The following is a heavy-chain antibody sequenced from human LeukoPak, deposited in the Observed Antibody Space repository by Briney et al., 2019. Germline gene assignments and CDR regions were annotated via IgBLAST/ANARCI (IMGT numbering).Heavy chain of an antibody. CDR3: ATDPNYYGPGSLDY. V-gene: IGHV1-24*01. J-gene: IGHJ4*02. D-gene: IGHD3-10*01. CDR1: GYTLTDLS. Sequence: ASVKVSCKVSGYTLTDLSMHWVRQAPGKGLEWMGSVDPEDGETIYAQKFQGRVTMTEDTSTDTVYMELSSLRSEDTAMYYCATDPNYYGPGSLDYWGQGTLVTVSS. CDR2: VDPEDGET.